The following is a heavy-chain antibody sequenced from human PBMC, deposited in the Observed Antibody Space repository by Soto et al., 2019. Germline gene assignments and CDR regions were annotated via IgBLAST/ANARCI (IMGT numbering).Heavy chain of an antibody. Sequence: PSETLSLTCTVSGGSVSSGSYYWSWIRQPPGKGLEWIGYIYYSGSINYNPSLKSRVTISVDTSKNQFSLKLSSVTAADTAVYYCAREFRVTTYYYYGMDVWGQGTTVTVSS. CDR2: IYYSGSI. CDR3: AREFRVTTYYYYGMDV. CDR1: GGSVSSGSYY. D-gene: IGHD4-4*01. J-gene: IGHJ6*02. V-gene: IGHV4-61*01.